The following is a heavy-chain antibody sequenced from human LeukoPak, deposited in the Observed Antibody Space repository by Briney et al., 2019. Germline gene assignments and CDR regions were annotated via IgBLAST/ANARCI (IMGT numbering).Heavy chain of an antibody. J-gene: IGHJ6*03. CDR2: ISGSGSTI. CDR3: ARVRRSRPRVTDYYYMDV. V-gene: IGHV3-11*01. CDR1: GFTFSDYY. D-gene: IGHD6-13*01. Sequence: PGGPMRLSCAASGFTFSDYYMSWIRQAPGKGLEWVLYISGSGSTIYYADSVKGRITISRDNAKSSLYLQMNSLRAEDTAVYYCARVRRSRPRVTDYYYMDVWGKGTTVTISS.